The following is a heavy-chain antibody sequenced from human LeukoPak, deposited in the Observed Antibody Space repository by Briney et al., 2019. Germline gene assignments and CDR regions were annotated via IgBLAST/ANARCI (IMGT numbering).Heavy chain of an antibody. Sequence: PGGSLRLSCAASGFTYDDYTMHWVRQAPGKGLEWVSLISWDGGSTYYADSVKGRFTISRDNSKNSLYLQMNSLRTEDTALYYSAKDIGVGYCNGCLFDYWGQGTLVTVSS. CDR2: ISWDGGST. D-gene: IGHD2-15*01. CDR3: AKDIGVGYCNGCLFDY. J-gene: IGHJ4*02. V-gene: IGHV3-43*01. CDR1: GFTYDDYT.